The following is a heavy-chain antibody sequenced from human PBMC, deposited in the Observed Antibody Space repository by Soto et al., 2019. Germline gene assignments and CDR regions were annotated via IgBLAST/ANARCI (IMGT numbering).Heavy chain of an antibody. Sequence: SVKVSCKASGGTFSSYAISWVRQAPGQGLEWMGGIIPIFGTANYAQKFQGRVTITADESTSTAYLELSSLRSEDTAVYYCARGGLAAAGRHYYYGMDVWGQVTTVTAP. CDR3: ARGGLAAAGRHYYYGMDV. J-gene: IGHJ6*02. V-gene: IGHV1-69*13. CDR1: GGTFSSYA. D-gene: IGHD6-13*01. CDR2: IIPIFGTA.